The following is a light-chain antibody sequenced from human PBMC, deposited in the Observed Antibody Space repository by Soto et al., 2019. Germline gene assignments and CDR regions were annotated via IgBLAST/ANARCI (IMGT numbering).Light chain of an antibody. Sequence: LTQPPATLSVSPGGRTILSCRAGQTVNNYLAWYQQKPGQAPRLLIYGTSKRAPGVPARFIGSGSGTAFTLTIDIVEPEDYAIYYCQQRSDWRWTFGQGTKVDIK. V-gene: IGKV3-11*01. CDR1: QTVNNY. J-gene: IGKJ1*01. CDR3: QQRSDWRWT. CDR2: GTS.